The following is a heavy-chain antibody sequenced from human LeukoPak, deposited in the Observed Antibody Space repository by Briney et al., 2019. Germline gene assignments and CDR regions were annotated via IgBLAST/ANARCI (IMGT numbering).Heavy chain of an antibody. J-gene: IGHJ4*02. CDR3: ARMDIVLMVYAIEEWYFDY. CDR1: GFTVSNNY. V-gene: IGHV3-7*01. D-gene: IGHD2-8*01. CDR2: IKQDGSEK. Sequence: GGSLRLSCAASGFTVSNNYMTWVRQAPGKGLEWVANIKQDGSEKYYVDSVKGRFTISRDNAKNSLYLQMNSLRAEDTAVYYCARMDIVLMVYAIEEWYFDYWGQGTLVTVSS.